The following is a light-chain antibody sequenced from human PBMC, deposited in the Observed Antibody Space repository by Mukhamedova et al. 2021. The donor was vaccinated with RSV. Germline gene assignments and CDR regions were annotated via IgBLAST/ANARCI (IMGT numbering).Light chain of an antibody. J-gene: IGKJ5*01. Sequence: RVPITCRVSQGIGSYLSWYRQIPRKVPKLLICSASNLQSGVPSRFSGSGSGTDFTLTISSLQPEDVASYYGQRPYKAPPITFGQ. CDR3: QRPYKAPPIT. CDR1: QGIGSY. CDR2: SAS. V-gene: IGKV1-37*01.